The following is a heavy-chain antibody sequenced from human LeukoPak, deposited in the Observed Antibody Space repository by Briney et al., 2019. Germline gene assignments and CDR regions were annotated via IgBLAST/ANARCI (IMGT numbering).Heavy chain of an antibody. CDR2: IHHSGNT. Sequence: PSETLSLTCTVSGGSISSSSYYWGWIRQPPGTVLEWIGEIHHSGNTNYNPSLSSRVTTSMDKSKHHVSLKLSSVTAADTAVYYCARTTEGYCRGRSCYSYYYYMDVWGKGTTVTVSS. J-gene: IGHJ6*03. V-gene: IGHV4-39*07. CDR3: ARTTEGYCRGRSCYSYYYYMDV. CDR1: GGSISSSSYY. D-gene: IGHD2-15*01.